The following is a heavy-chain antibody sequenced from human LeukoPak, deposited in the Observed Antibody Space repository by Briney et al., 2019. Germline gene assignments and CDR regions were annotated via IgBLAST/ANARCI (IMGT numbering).Heavy chain of an antibody. Sequence: GGSLRLSCAASGFTFSSYGMHWVRQAPGKGLEWVAVISYDGSNKYYADSVKGRFTISRDNSKNTLYLQMNSLRAEDTAVYYCAKAPPYYDFWSGYFNLDYWGQGTLVTVSS. J-gene: IGHJ4*02. D-gene: IGHD3-3*01. CDR2: ISYDGSNK. CDR3: AKAPPYYDFWSGYFNLDY. V-gene: IGHV3-30*18. CDR1: GFTFSSYG.